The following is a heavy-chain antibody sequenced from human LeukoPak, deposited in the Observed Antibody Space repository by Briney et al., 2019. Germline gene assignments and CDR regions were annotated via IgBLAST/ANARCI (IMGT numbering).Heavy chain of an antibody. Sequence: GRSLRLSCAASGFIFSNYAMHWVGQAPGKGLEWVAVISYDGSNKYYADSVKGRFTISRDNSKNTLYLQMGSLRAEDMAVYYCARDHAAAGFWYYFDYWGQGTLVTVSS. J-gene: IGHJ4*02. V-gene: IGHV3-30*14. CDR3: ARDHAAAGFWYYFDY. D-gene: IGHD6-13*01. CDR1: GFIFSNYA. CDR2: ISYDGSNK.